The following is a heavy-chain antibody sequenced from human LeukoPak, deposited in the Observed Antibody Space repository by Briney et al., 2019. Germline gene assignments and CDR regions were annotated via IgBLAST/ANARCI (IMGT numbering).Heavy chain of an antibody. Sequence: GGSLRLSCAASGFTFSSYAMSWVRQAPGKGLGWVSAISGSGGSTYYADSVKGRFTISRDNSKNTLYLQMNSLRAEDTAVYYCAKAPGYSSGWYSRYWGQGTLVTVSS. V-gene: IGHV3-23*01. CDR2: ISGSGGST. D-gene: IGHD6-19*01. J-gene: IGHJ4*02. CDR3: AKAPGYSSGWYSRY. CDR1: GFTFSSYA.